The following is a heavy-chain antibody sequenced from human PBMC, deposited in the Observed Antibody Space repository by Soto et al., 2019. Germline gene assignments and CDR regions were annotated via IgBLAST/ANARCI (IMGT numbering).Heavy chain of an antibody. CDR3: ATGTASSGSFDY. CDR2: IGTPGDS. J-gene: IGHJ4*02. D-gene: IGHD6-25*01. V-gene: IGHV3-13*01. CDR1: GFTFSTYD. Sequence: EVQLVESGGGLVQPGGSLRLSCAASGFTFSTYDMHWVRQATGQGLEWVSTIGTPGDSYYPSSVRGRFTISRENAKNSFYLQMNSLRAGDTAVYYCATGTASSGSFDYWGQGTPVTVSS.